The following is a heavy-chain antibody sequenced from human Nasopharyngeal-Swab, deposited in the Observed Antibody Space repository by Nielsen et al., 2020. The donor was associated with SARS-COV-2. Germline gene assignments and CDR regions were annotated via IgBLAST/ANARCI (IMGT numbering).Heavy chain of an antibody. CDR2: INTNTGNP. CDR3: ARGNIAIQYYYYGMDV. J-gene: IGHJ6*02. D-gene: IGHD2/OR15-2a*01. V-gene: IGHV7-4-1*02. Sequence: ASVKVSCKASGYTFTSYAMNWVRQAPGQGLEWMGWINTNTGNPTYAQGFTGRFVFSLDTSVSTAYLQISSLKAEDTAVYYCARGNIAIQYYYYGMDVWGQGTTVTVSS. CDR1: GYTFTSYA.